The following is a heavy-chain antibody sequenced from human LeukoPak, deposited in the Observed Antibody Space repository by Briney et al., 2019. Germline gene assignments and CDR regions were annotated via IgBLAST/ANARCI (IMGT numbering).Heavy chain of an antibody. CDR3: ATRGSRGGAGRTFDI. J-gene: IGHJ3*02. D-gene: IGHD1-1*01. V-gene: IGHV4-39*01. Sequence: PSETLSLTCTVSGGSISSSSYYWGWIRQPPGKGLEWIGSIYYSGSTYYNPSLKSRVTISVDTSKNQSSLKLSSVTAADTAVYYCATRGSRGGAGRTFDIWGQGTMVTVSS. CDR1: GGSISSSSYY. CDR2: IYYSGST.